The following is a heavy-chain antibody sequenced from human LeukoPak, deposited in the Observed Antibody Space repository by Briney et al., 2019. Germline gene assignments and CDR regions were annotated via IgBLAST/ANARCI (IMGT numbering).Heavy chain of an antibody. CDR1: GGSISSYY. D-gene: IGHD2-15*01. CDR2: IYYSRST. J-gene: IGHJ6*03. Sequence: PSETLSLTCTVSGGSISSYYWSRIRQPPGKGLEWIGYIYYSRSTNYNPSLKSRVTISVDTSKNQFSLKLSSVTAADTAVYYCASSLRNCSGGSCYLYYYYYYMDVWGKGTTVTVSS. V-gene: IGHV4-59*01. CDR3: ASSLRNCSGGSCYLYYYYYYMDV.